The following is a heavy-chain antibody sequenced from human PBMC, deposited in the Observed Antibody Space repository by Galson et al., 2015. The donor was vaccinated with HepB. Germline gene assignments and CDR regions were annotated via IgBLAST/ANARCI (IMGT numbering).Heavy chain of an antibody. D-gene: IGHD3-22*01. J-gene: IGHJ4*02. CDR2: IIPILGIA. Sequence: SVKVSCKASGGTFSSYAISWVRQAPGQGLEWMGRIIPILGIANYAQKFQGRVTITADKSTSTAYMELSSLRSEDTAVYYCARAIFLDYYDSSGYSQRGYFDYWGQGTLVTVSS. CDR1: GGTFSSYA. V-gene: IGHV1-69*04. CDR3: ARAIFLDYYDSSGYSQRGYFDY.